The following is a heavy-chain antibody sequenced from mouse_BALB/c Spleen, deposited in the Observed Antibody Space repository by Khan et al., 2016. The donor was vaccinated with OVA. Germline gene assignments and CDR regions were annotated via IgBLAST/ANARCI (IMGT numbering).Heavy chain of an antibody. J-gene: IGHJ3*01. D-gene: IGHD2-1*01. CDR3: ARSPYGNFAY. CDR1: GFTFSTYA. Sequence: EVKLVESGGGLVKPGGSLKFSCAASGFTFSTYAMSWVRQTPEKRLEWVATISSDGDYTYYPDNVTGRFTISRDNAKNTLYLQMSSLRSEDTAMYYCARSPYGNFAYWGQGTLVTVSA. CDR2: ISSDGDYT. V-gene: IGHV5-9-3*01.